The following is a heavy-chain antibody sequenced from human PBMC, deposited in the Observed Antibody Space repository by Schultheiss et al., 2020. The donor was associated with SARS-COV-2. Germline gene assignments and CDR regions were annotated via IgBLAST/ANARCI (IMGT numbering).Heavy chain of an antibody. V-gene: IGHV1-58*01. Sequence: GGSLRLSCKASGFTFTSSAVQWVRQARGQRLEWIGWIVVGSGNTNYAQKFQERVTITRDMSTSTAYMELSSLRSEDTAVYYCAAGSQLEAFDIWGQGTMVTVSS. CDR1: GFTFTSSA. D-gene: IGHD1-1*01. CDR2: IVVGSGNT. CDR3: AAGSQLEAFDI. J-gene: IGHJ3*02.